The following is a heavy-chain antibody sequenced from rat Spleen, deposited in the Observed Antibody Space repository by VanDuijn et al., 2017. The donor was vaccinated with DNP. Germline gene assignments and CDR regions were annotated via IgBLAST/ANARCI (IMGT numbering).Heavy chain of an antibody. V-gene: IGHV5-22*01. CDR1: GFTFSDYY. J-gene: IGHJ4*01. CDR3: VSFNWPVP. D-gene: IGHD3-6*01. CDR2: ISYESSST. Sequence: EVQLVESGGGLVQPGRSLKLSCAASGFTFSDYYMAWVRQAPKKGLEWVASISYESSSTYYGDSVKGRFTISRGNAKSTLYLQMDSLRSEDTATYYCVSFNWPVPWGQGTSVTVSS.